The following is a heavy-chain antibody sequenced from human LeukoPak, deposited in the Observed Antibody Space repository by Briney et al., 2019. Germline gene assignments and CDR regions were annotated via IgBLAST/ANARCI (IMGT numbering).Heavy chain of an antibody. CDR3: AKTRNGYTTEYLQH. Sequence: PGGSLRLSCAASGFTFSSYGMHWVRQAPGKGLEWVAVISYDGSNKYYADSVKGRFTISRDNSNNLVYLQMNSLRAEDTAVYYCAKTRNGYTTEYLQHWGQGTLVTVSS. CDR2: ISYDGSNK. J-gene: IGHJ1*01. CDR1: GFTFSSYG. V-gene: IGHV3-30*18. D-gene: IGHD5-24*01.